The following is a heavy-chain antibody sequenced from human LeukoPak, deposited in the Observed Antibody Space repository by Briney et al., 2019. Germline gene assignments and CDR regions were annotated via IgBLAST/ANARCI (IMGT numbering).Heavy chain of an antibody. Sequence: ASVKVSCKASGYTFTSYDINWVRQATGQGLEWMGRIIPILGIANYAQKFQGRVTITADKSTSTAYMELSSLRSEDTAVYYCARYILTGANYGMDVWGQGTTVTVSS. CDR3: ARYILTGANYGMDV. CDR2: IIPILGIA. J-gene: IGHJ6*02. D-gene: IGHD3-9*01. CDR1: GYTFTSYD. V-gene: IGHV1-69*04.